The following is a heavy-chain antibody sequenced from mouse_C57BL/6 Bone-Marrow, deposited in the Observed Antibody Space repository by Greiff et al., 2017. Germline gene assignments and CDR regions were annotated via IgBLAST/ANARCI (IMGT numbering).Heavy chain of an antibody. D-gene: IGHD2-2*01. V-gene: IGHV1-59*01. J-gene: IGHJ3*01. CDR1: GYTFTSYW. Sequence: QVQLQQPGAELVRPGTSVKLSCKASGYTFTSYWMHWVKQRPGQGLEWIGVIDPSDSYTNYNQKFKGKATLTVDTSSSTAYMQLSSLTSEDSAVYYCAREGIYYGYDVVFAYWGQGTLVTVSA. CDR3: AREGIYYGYDVVFAY. CDR2: IDPSDSYT.